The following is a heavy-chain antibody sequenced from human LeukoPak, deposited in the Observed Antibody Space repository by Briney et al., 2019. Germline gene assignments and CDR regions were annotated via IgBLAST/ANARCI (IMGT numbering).Heavy chain of an antibody. V-gene: IGHV4-59*01. CDR2: IYYSGST. Sequence: SETLSLTCTVSGDSISSYYCSWIRQPPGKGLEWIGYIYYSGSTSYNPSLKSRVTISLDTSNNQFSLKLRSVTAADTAVYYCTRLYYSGSGEVHWGQGTLVTVSS. CDR1: GDSISSYY. CDR3: TRLYYSGSGEVH. J-gene: IGHJ4*02. D-gene: IGHD3-10*01.